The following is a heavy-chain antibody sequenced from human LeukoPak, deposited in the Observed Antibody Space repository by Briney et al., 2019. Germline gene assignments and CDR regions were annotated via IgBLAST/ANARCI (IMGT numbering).Heavy chain of an antibody. J-gene: IGHJ4*02. V-gene: IGHV4-4*07. CDR1: GGSISSYY. D-gene: IGHD6-6*01. CDR2: IYASGST. CDR3: ARESSLEYSSSRGLGR. Sequence: PSETLSLICTVSGGSISSYYWSWIRQPAGKGLEWIGRIYASGSTYYNPSLKSRVTMSVDTSKNQFSLRLTTVTAADTAVYYCARESSLEYSSSRGLGRWGQGTLVTVSS.